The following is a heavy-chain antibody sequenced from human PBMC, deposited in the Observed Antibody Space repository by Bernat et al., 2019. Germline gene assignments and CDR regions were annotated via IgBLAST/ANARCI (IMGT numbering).Heavy chain of an antibody. V-gene: IGHV3-66*01. Sequence: GGGWVEAGGCVRLACAGSGVTVRGDCMSWVRQAAGKGLEWVSVIYRGGSTYYADSVKGRFTISRDNSKNTLYLHMNSLRAEDTAVYYCARERDYYFDYWGQGTLVTVSS. D-gene: IGHD2-21*02. CDR1: GVTVRGDC. CDR2: IYRGGST. J-gene: IGHJ4*02. CDR3: ARERDYYFDY.